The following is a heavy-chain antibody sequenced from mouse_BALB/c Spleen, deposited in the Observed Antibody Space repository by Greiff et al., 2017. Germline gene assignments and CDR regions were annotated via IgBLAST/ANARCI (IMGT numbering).Heavy chain of an antibody. CDR1: GFTFTDYY. D-gene: IGHD3-1*01. J-gene: IGHJ4*01. V-gene: IGHV7-3*02. CDR2: IRNKANGYST. CDR3: ARGGSYAMDY. Sequence: EVQLVESGGGLVQPGGYLRLSCATSGFTFTDYYMSWVRQPPGKALEWLGFIRNKANGYSTECSESVKGRFTISRDNSQSIVYLQMNTLRTEDSATYYCARGGSYAMDYWGQGTSVTVSS.